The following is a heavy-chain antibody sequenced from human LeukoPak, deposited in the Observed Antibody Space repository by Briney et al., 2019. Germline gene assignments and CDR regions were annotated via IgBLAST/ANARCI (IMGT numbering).Heavy chain of an antibody. CDR1: GGSISSSSYY. J-gene: IGHJ5*02. Sequence: PETLSLTCTVSGGSISSSSYYWGWIRQPPGKGLEWIGSIYYSGSTYYNPSLKSRVTISVDTSKNHFSLKLRSVTAADTAVYYCAKHGGLLSWFDPWGQGTQVTVSS. CDR2: IYYSGST. D-gene: IGHD3-3*01. V-gene: IGHV4-39*01. CDR3: AKHGGLLSWFDP.